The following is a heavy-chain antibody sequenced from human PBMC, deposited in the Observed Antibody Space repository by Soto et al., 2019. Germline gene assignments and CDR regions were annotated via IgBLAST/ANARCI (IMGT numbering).Heavy chain of an antibody. D-gene: IGHD2-21*02. CDR1: GFTFSSYE. V-gene: IGHV3-48*03. CDR3: ARGGFDLVVVTATSAEYFQH. CDR2: ISSSGSTI. Sequence: GGSLRLSCAASGFTFSSYEMNWVRQAPGKGLEWVSYISSSGSTIYYADSVKGRFTISRDNAKNSLYLLMNSLRAEDTAVYYCARGGFDLVVVTATSAEYFQHWGQGTLVTVSS. J-gene: IGHJ1*01.